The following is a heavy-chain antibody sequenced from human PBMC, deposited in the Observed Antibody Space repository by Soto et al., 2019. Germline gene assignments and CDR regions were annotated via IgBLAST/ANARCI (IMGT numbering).Heavy chain of an antibody. CDR2: ISDDGSSK. CDR1: GFTFSSFG. Sequence: QVLLVESGGGVVQPGRSLRISCAVSGFTFSSFGMHWVRQAPGKGLEWVAVISDDGSSKHYADSLKGRFTISRDNSNNTLYLQMDRLGPEDTAVYYWAKGRWGDFGGFNLPGEWGQGTLVTVSS. V-gene: IGHV3-30*18. J-gene: IGHJ4*02. D-gene: IGHD4-17*01. CDR3: AKGRWGDFGGFNLPGE.